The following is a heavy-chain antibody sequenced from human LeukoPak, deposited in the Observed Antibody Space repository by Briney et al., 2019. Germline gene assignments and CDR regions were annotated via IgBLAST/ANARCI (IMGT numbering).Heavy chain of an antibody. Sequence: GGSLRLSCAASGVTFSSYWVYWVRQAPGKGLLWVSRINSDGSRTNYADSVMGRFTISRDNVKNTLYLQMNSLRAEDTAVYYCARGGDPKNYYAEYFQHWGQGTLVTVSS. CDR1: GVTFSSYW. V-gene: IGHV3-74*01. CDR2: INSDGSRT. J-gene: IGHJ1*01. CDR3: ARGGDPKNYYAEYFQH. D-gene: IGHD1-26*01.